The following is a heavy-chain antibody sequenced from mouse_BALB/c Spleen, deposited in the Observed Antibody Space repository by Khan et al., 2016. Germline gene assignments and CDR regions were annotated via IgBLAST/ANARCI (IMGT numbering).Heavy chain of an antibody. Sequence: QVQLQQSGAGLVKPGASVNLSCKASGYTFTEYIIYWVKQRSGQGLEWMGWFYPGSGSIKYNEKFKDKATLTADKSSSTVYMELSRLTSEDSAVYFSARHGSKENAMDYWGQGTSVTVSS. D-gene: IGHD1-1*01. J-gene: IGHJ4*01. CDR2: FYPGSGSI. CDR3: ARHGSKENAMDY. V-gene: IGHV1-62-2*01. CDR1: GYTFTEYI.